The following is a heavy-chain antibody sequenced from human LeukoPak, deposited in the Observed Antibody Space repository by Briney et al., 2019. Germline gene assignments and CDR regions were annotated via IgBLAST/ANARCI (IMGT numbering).Heavy chain of an antibody. CDR1: GFTFSNYA. J-gene: IGHJ4*02. Sequence: PGGSLRLSCAASGFTFSNYAMSWVRQAPGKGLEWVSSISSSSSYIYYADSVKGRFTISRDNAKNSLYLQMNSLRAEDTAVYYCAKDNYGRLFSWGQGTLVTVSS. CDR2: ISSSSSYI. V-gene: IGHV3-21*04. D-gene: IGHD4-17*01. CDR3: AKDNYGRLFS.